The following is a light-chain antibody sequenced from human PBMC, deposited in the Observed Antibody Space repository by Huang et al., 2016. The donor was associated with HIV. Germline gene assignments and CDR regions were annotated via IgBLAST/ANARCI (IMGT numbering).Light chain of an antibody. CDR1: QSILYSSTDKSY. CDR3: QQYYSSPFT. V-gene: IGKV4-1*01. J-gene: IGKJ3*01. Sequence: DIVMTQSPDSLAVSLGESATINCKSSQSILYSSTDKSYLAWYHQKPGQPPKLLIYWATTRESGVPDRFSGSGSVTDFTLTISSLQAEDVAVYYCQQYYSSPFTFGPGTKVDIK. CDR2: WAT.